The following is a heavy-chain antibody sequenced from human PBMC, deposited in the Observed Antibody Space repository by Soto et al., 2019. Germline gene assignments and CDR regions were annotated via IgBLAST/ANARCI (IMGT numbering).Heavy chain of an antibody. D-gene: IGHD2-2*01. CDR1: GGSISSYY. Sequence: SETLSLTCTVSGGSISSYYWSWSRQPPWKGLEWIGYIYYSGSTNYNPSLKSRVTISVDTSKNQFSLKLSSVTAADTAVYYCARQGYCSSTSCYGSWFDPWGQGTLVTVSS. CDR3: ARQGYCSSTSCYGSWFDP. V-gene: IGHV4-59*08. J-gene: IGHJ5*02. CDR2: IYYSGST.